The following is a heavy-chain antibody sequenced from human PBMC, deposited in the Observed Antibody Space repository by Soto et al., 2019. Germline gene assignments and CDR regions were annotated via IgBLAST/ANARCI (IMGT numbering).Heavy chain of an antibody. CDR2: IYYSGST. CDR3: ARQNFLGVYATPPYYFDY. D-gene: IGHD2-8*01. Sequence: SETLSLTCTVSGGSISSSSYYWGWIRQPPGKGLEWIGSIYYSGSTYYNPSLKSRVTISVDTSKNQFSLKLSSVTAADTAVYYCARQNFLGVYATPPYYFDYWGQGTLVTVSS. V-gene: IGHV4-39*01. CDR1: GGSISSSSYY. J-gene: IGHJ4*02.